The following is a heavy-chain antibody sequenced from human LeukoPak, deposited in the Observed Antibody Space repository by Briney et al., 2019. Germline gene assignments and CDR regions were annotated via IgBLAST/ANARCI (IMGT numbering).Heavy chain of an antibody. J-gene: IGHJ4*02. CDR2: ISYDGSNK. Sequence: GRSLRLSCAASGFTFSSYAMHWVSQAPGKGLEWVAVISYDGSNKYYADSVKGRFTISRDNSKNTLYLQMNSLRAEDTAVYYCAQTDSSGYYQRFDYWGQGTLVTVSS. CDR3: AQTDSSGYYQRFDY. D-gene: IGHD3-22*01. CDR1: GFTFSSYA. V-gene: IGHV3-30-3*01.